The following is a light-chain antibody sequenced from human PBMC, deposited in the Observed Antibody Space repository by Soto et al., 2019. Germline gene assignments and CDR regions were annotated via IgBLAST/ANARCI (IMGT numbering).Light chain of an antibody. V-gene: IGKV3-20*01. CDR2: GAS. Sequence: EIVLTQSPGTLSLSPGERATLSCRASQSVSSSYLAWYQHKPGQAPRLLIYGASSRATGIPDRFSGSGSGTDFTLTISSLEPEDFAVYYCQQYGSSPRITFGQGTRLEIK. J-gene: IGKJ5*01. CDR1: QSVSSSY. CDR3: QQYGSSPRIT.